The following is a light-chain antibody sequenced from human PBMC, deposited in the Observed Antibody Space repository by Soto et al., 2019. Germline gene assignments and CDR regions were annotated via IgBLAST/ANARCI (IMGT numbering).Light chain of an antibody. CDR3: QVWDSSSDV. V-gene: IGLV3-21*02. Sequence: SYELTQPPSVSVAPGQTARITCGGNNIGSKRVHWYQQKPGQAPVLVVYDDSDRPSGIPERFSGSNSGNTATLTISRVEAGDEADYYCQVWDSSSDVFGTGTKLTVL. CDR2: DDS. J-gene: IGLJ1*01. CDR1: NIGSKR.